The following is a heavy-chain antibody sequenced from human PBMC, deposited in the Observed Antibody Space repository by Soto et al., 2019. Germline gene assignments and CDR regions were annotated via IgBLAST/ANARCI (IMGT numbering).Heavy chain of an antibody. J-gene: IGHJ4*02. CDR2: ISAYNGNT. Sequence: ASVKVSCKASGYTFTSYGISWVRQAPGQGLEWMGWISAYNGNTNYAQKLQGRVTMTTDTSTSTACMELRSLRSDDTAVYYCARARGDSSGWYSVYWGQGTLVTVSS. CDR1: GYTFTSYG. CDR3: ARARGDSSGWYSVY. V-gene: IGHV1-18*01. D-gene: IGHD6-19*01.